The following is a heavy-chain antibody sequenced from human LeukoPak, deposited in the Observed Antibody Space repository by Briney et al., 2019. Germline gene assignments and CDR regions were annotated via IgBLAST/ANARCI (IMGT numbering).Heavy chain of an antibody. V-gene: IGHV3-48*02. Sequence: GGSLRLSCAASGFTFSNAYMNWVRQAPGKGLEWISYIDSDTYGNTIYYPHTVKGRFTISRDNAKNSLYLQMDSLRDEDTAVYYCARDRDYAFDYWGQGTLVTVSS. CDR1: GFTFSNAY. CDR3: ARDRDYAFDY. J-gene: IGHJ4*02. CDR2: IDSDTYGNTI. D-gene: IGHD4-17*01.